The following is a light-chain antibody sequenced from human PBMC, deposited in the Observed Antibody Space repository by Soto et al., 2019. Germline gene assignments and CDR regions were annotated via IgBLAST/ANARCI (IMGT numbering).Light chain of an antibody. J-gene: IGKJ3*01. Sequence: TQSPATLSLSPGGRATLSCRASQSISDTLAWYQQKPGQAPRLLIYGASSRATGIPDRFSGSGSGTDFTLTISRLEPEDFSVYYCHQYGTAPLTFGPGTKVDIK. CDR2: GAS. CDR1: QSISDT. V-gene: IGKV3-20*01. CDR3: HQYGTAPLT.